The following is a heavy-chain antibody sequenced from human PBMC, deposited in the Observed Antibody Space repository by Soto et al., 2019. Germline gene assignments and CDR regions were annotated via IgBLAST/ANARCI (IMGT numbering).Heavy chain of an antibody. CDR1: GGTFSSYA. D-gene: IGHD6-19*01. CDR3: ARDSRLGSSGFPLGFGAFDI. CDR2: IIPIFGTA. Sequence: SVKVSCKASGGTFSSYAISWVRQAPGQGLEWMGGIIPIFGTANYAQKFQGRVTITADESTSTAYMELSSLRSEDTAVYYCARDSRLGSSGFPLGFGAFDIWGQGTMVTVS. V-gene: IGHV1-69*13. J-gene: IGHJ3*02.